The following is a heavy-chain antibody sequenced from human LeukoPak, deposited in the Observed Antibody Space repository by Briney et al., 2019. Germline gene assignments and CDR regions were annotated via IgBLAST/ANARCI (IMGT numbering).Heavy chain of an antibody. CDR2: ISGSGGST. Sequence: PGGSLRVSCAASGFTFSSYAMSWVRQAPGKGLEWASAISGSGGSTYYADSVKGRFTISRDNSKNTLYLQMNSLRAEDTAVYYCAIDPFVVVVAAPVDYWGQGTLVTVSS. V-gene: IGHV3-23*01. D-gene: IGHD2-15*01. J-gene: IGHJ4*02. CDR1: GFTFSSYA. CDR3: AIDPFVVVVAAPVDY.